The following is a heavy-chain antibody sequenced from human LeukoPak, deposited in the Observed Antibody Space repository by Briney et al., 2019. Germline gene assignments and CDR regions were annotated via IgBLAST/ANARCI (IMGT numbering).Heavy chain of an antibody. CDR3: ARVGAVPGIDP. V-gene: IGHV4-38-2*01. CDR1: GFPISSGFS. D-gene: IGHD3-16*01. J-gene: IGHJ5*02. CDR2: ISYSATT. Sequence: SETLSLTCAVFGFPISSGFSWAWIRQSPGKGLEWIASISYSATTYYKPSLESRLFISADTSNNQFSVRLTSVTAADTAVYYCARVGAVPGIDPWGQEILVTVSS.